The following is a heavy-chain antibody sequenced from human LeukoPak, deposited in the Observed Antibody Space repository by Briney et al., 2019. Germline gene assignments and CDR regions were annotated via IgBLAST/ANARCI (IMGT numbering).Heavy chain of an antibody. CDR1: GFTFSSYW. D-gene: IGHD3-22*01. Sequence: GGSLRLSCAASGFTFSSYWMHWVRQAPGKGLVWVSRINTDGSITRSADSVKGRFTTSRDNTQNTLYLQLNSLRAEDTAVYYCARVPYYTDSYWGQGTLVTVS. V-gene: IGHV3-74*01. CDR3: ARVPYYTDSY. CDR2: INTDGSIT. J-gene: IGHJ4*02.